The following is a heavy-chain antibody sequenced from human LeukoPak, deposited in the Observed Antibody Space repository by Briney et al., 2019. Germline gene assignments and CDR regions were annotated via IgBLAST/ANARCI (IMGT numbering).Heavy chain of an antibody. V-gene: IGHV3-11*01. D-gene: IGHD6-13*01. Sequence: GGSLRLSCAASGFTFSDYYMSWIRQAPGKGLEWVSYISSSGSTIYYADSVKGRFTISRDNAKNSLYLQMNSLRAEDTAVYYCARVAAAGILNFDYWGQGTLVTVSS. J-gene: IGHJ4*02. CDR1: GFTFSDYY. CDR3: ARVAAAGILNFDY. CDR2: ISSSGSTI.